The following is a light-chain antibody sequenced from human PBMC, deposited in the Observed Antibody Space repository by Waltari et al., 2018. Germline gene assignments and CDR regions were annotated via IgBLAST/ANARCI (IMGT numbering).Light chain of an antibody. V-gene: IGLV1-44*01. CDR2: STN. J-gene: IGLJ3*02. Sequence: QSVLTQPPSASGTPGQRVTITCSGSRSNIGAEVVNWYQVLPGPAPKLLICSTNRRASGVAVRFSGAKSGASASLAISGRQSEDEADYYCATWDYSLDGQVFGGGTKLTVL. CDR1: RSNIGAEV. CDR3: ATWDYSLDGQV.